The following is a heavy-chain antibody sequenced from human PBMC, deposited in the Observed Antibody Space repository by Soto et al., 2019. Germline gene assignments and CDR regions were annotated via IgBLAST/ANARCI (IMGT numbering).Heavy chain of an antibody. V-gene: IGHV1-18*04. CDR2: ISPYDGNT. Sequence: QVQLVQSGAEVKKPGASVKISCKASAYTFNYYGISWVRQAAGQGLEWLGWISPYDGNTTYAQRVQGRITLTTDTYTTRAYMELRSLTFDDTAVYYCAREAGSGSSYPENYWGQGTLVTVSS. CDR1: AYTFNYYG. J-gene: IGHJ4*02. CDR3: AREAGSGSSYPENY. D-gene: IGHD1-26*01.